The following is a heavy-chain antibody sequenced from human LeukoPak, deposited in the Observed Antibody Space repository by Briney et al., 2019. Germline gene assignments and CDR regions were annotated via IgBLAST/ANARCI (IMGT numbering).Heavy chain of an antibody. J-gene: IGHJ3*02. CDR2: ISGSGGST. V-gene: IGHV3-23*01. CDR3: AKLNYYDSSGRDAFDI. Sequence: GGSLRLSCTVSGFTVSSNSMSWVRQAPGKGLEWVSAISGSGGSTYYADSVKGRFTISRDNSKNTLYLQMNSLRAEDTAVYYRAKLNYYDSSGRDAFDIWGQGTMVTVSS. CDR1: GFTVSSNS. D-gene: IGHD3-22*01.